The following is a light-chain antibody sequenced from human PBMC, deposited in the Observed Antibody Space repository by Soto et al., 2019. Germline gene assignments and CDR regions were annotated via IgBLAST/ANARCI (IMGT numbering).Light chain of an antibody. Sequence: DIQMTQSPSSRSTSGGDRGTSTCRASQYINNYLNWYQQKPGKAPKLLIFAAYNLQSGVPSRFSGSGSGTDFTLTISSLQPEDFATYYCQQSYSTPPYTFGQGTKLDMK. V-gene: IGKV1-39*01. J-gene: IGKJ2*01. CDR3: QQSYSTPPYT. CDR2: AAY. CDR1: QYINNY.